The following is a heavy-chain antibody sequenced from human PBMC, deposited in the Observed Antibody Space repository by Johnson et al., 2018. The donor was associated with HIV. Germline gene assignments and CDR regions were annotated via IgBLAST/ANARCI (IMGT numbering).Heavy chain of an antibody. CDR2: IRYDGSNK. CDR3: AKALGWELSI. Sequence: QVQLVESGGGVVQPGGSLRLSCAASGFTFSSYGMHWVRQAPGKGLEWVAFIRYDGSNKYYADSVKGRFTISRDNSKNTLYLQMNSLRAEDTAVYYCAKALGWELSIWGQGTMVTVSA. D-gene: IGHD1-26*01. CDR1: GFTFSSYG. V-gene: IGHV3-30*02. J-gene: IGHJ3*02.